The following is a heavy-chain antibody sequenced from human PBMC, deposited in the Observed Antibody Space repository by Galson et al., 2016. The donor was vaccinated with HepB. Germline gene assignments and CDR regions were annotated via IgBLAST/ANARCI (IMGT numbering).Heavy chain of an antibody. CDR3: ARPIRYDFGSGSYYGMDV. CDR1: GFSFSVYV. CDR2: ISYDGSNK. V-gene: IGHV3-30*03. D-gene: IGHD3-3*01. J-gene: IGHJ6*02. Sequence: SLRLSCAASGFSFSVYVMHWVRQAPGKGLEWVAVISYDGSNKYYADSVKGRFTISRDNSKKMLYLQMSRLRAEDTAVYYCARPIRYDFGSGSYYGMDVWGQGTTVSVSS.